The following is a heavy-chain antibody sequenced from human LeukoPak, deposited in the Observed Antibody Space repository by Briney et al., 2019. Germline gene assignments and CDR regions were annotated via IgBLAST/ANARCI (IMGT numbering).Heavy chain of an antibody. V-gene: IGHV3-74*01. D-gene: IGHD1-1*01. Sequence: GGSLRLSCEGSEFSFSSYWMSWVRQAPGKGLVWVSRIDSDGYSTAYADSVKGRFTISRDNAKNTLYLQMNSLRAEDTAVYYCASEGTTGTTWGPDYWGQGTLVTVSS. J-gene: IGHJ4*02. CDR1: EFSFSSYW. CDR3: ASEGTTGTTWGPDY. CDR2: IDSDGYST.